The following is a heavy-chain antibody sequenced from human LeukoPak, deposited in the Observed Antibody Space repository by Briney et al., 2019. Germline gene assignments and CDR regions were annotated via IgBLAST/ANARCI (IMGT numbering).Heavy chain of an antibody. D-gene: IGHD3-22*01. V-gene: IGHV1-69*04. CDR3: AREHYDSSGYYPAFDY. J-gene: IGHJ4*02. Sequence: ASVKVSCKASGGTFSSYAISWVRQAPGQGLEWMGRIIPILGIANYAQKFQGRVTITADKSTSTAYMELSSLRSEDTAVYYCAREHYDSSGYYPAFDYWGQGTLVTVSS. CDR1: GGTFSSYA. CDR2: IIPILGIA.